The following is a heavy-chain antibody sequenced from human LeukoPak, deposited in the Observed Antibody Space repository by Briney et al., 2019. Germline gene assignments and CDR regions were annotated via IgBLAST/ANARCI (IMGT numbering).Heavy chain of an antibody. Sequence: PGGSLRLSYAASGFTFSSYEMNWVRQAPGKGLEWVSYISSSGSTIYYADSVKGRFTISRDNAKNSLYLQMNSLRAEDTAVYYCARDQGIAAAGTSFDYWGQGTLVTVSS. D-gene: IGHD6-13*01. CDR2: ISSSGSTI. CDR3: ARDQGIAAAGTSFDY. CDR1: GFTFSSYE. V-gene: IGHV3-48*03. J-gene: IGHJ4*02.